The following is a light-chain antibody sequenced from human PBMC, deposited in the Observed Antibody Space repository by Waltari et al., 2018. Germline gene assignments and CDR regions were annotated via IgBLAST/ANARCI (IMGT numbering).Light chain of an antibody. V-gene: IGLV2-8*01. CDR2: EVS. CDR3: SSYAGGNNAKVV. Sequence: QSALTQPPSASGSPGQSVNISCTGTSSDVGGYDYVSWYQQHPGKAPKLMIYEVSQRPSGVPARFSGSKSGNRASLTVSGLQAEDEADYYCSSYAGGNNAKVVFGGGTKLTVL. CDR1: SSDVGGYDY. J-gene: IGLJ2*01.